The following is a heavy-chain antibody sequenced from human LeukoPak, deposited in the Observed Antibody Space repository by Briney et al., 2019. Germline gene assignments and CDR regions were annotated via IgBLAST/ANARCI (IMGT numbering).Heavy chain of an antibody. CDR1: GGSISSSSSY. J-gene: IGHJ5*02. D-gene: IGHD6-19*01. Sequence: PSETLSLTCTVSGGSISSSSSYWGWIRQPPGKGLEWIGHIFHSGSTYYNPSLKSRVTISVDTSKNQFSLKLSSVTAADTAVYYCASSALYSSGLTRSFDPWGQGTLVTVSS. CDR2: IFHSGST. CDR3: ASSALYSSGLTRSFDP. V-gene: IGHV4-39*07.